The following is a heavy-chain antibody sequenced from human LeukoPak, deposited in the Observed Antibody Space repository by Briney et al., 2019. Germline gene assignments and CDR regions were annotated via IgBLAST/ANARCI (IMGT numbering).Heavy chain of an antibody. CDR1: GFSFSDSS. D-gene: IGHD3/OR15-3a*01. J-gene: IGHJ4*02. V-gene: IGHV3-11*04. CDR2: ITSSGSTI. CDR3: ARAASFWTYYFDY. Sequence: PGGSLRLSCAASGFSFSDSSMSWFRQAPGKGLEWVSYITSSGSTIYYADSVKGRFTVSRDNAKNSLYLQINSLRADDTAVCYCARAASFWTYYFDYWGQGSLVTVSS.